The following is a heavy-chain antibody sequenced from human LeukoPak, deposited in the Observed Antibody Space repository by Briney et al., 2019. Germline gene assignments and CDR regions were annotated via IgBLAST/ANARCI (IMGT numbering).Heavy chain of an antibody. Sequence: GGSLRLSCAASGFTISRSYMNWVRQAPGKGLEWVSAIGTAGDTYYPGSVKGRFTISRENAKNSLYLQMNSLRAGDTAVYYCARGGAHYDILTGYYSTYYFDYWGQGTLVTVSS. J-gene: IGHJ4*02. D-gene: IGHD3-9*01. V-gene: IGHV3-13*01. CDR3: ARGGAHYDILTGYYSTYYFDY. CDR2: IGTAGDT. CDR1: GFTISRSY.